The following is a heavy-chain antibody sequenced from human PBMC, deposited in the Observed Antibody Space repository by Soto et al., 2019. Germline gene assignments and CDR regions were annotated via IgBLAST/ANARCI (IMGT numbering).Heavy chain of an antibody. CDR2: MSHSGGT. Sequence: QVQLQQWGAGLLKLSETLSLTCAVYGGFVSSGSYYWSWIRQPPGKGLEWSGEMSHSGGTHFNPSLKSRVTISVDTSKNQFSLKRSSVTAADTALYYCARVERGTATTVVDAFDIWGPGTTVTVSS. CDR1: GGFVSSGSYY. J-gene: IGHJ3*02. V-gene: IGHV4-34*01. CDR3: ARVERGTATTVVDAFDI. D-gene: IGHD1-1*01.